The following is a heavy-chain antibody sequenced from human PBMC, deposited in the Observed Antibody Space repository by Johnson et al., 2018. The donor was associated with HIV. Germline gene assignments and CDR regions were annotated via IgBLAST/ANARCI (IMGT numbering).Heavy chain of an antibody. D-gene: IGHD3-16*01. Sequence: QVQLVESGGGVVQPGRSLRLSCAASGFTFSSYAMSWVRQAPGKGLEWVAIISYDGTNKYYADSVKGRFTISRDNSKNTLYLQMNSLRAEDTAVYYCARDLGPDGAFDIWGQGTMVTVSS. V-gene: IGHV3-30-3*01. J-gene: IGHJ3*02. CDR3: ARDLGPDGAFDI. CDR2: ISYDGTNK. CDR1: GFTFSSYA.